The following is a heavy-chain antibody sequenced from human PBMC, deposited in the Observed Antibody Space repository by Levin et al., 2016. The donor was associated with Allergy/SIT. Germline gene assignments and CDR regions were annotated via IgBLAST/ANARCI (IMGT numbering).Heavy chain of an antibody. V-gene: IGHV1-18*01. CDR2: ISAYNGNT. D-gene: IGHD3-22*01. CDR3: AREDYYDSSYGY. Sequence: WVRQAPGQGLEWMGWISAYNGNTNYAQKLQGRVTMTTDTSTSTAYMELRSLRSDDTAVYYCAREDYYDSSYGYWGQGTLVTVSS. J-gene: IGHJ4*02.